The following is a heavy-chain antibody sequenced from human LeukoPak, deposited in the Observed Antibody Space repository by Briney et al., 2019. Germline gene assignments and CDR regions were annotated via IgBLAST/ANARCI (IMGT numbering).Heavy chain of an antibody. CDR3: ASANPDYYGSGSYSG. D-gene: IGHD3-10*01. Sequence: PGRSLRLSCAASGFTFSSYSMNWVRQAPGKGLEWVSSISSSSSYIYYADSVKGRFTISRDNAKNSLYLQMNSLRAEDTAVYYCASANPDYYGSGSYSGWGQGTLVTVSS. CDR1: GFTFSSYS. V-gene: IGHV3-21*01. CDR2: ISSSSSYI. J-gene: IGHJ4*02.